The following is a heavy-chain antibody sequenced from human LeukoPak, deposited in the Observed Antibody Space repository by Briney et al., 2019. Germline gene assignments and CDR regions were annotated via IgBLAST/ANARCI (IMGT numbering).Heavy chain of an antibody. J-gene: IGHJ4*02. V-gene: IGHV3-23*03. Sequence: GGSLRLSCAASGFTFSTYSMSWVRQAPRKGLEWVSVIFGGGTTTYYADSVKGRFTISRDNSKNTLYLQMQSLRVEDTAVYYCAKDQRPDSGYDIDYWGQGTLVTVSS. CDR2: IFGGGTTT. D-gene: IGHD5-12*01. CDR1: GFTFSTYS. CDR3: AKDQRPDSGYDIDY.